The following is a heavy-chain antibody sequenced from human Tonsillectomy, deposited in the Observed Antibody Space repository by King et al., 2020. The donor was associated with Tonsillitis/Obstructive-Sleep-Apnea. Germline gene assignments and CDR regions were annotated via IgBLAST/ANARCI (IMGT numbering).Heavy chain of an antibody. D-gene: IGHD4-17*01. CDR1: GFTFDDYT. CDR3: AKGEWAVTSGCLFDY. Sequence: VKLVESGGVVVQPGESLRLSCAASGFTFDDYTMHWVRQATGKGLEWVSLISWDRSTTYYADSVKGRFTISRDNSKNSLYLQMNSLTTEDTALYYCAKGEWAVTSGCLFDYWGQGTLVTVSS. V-gene: IGHV3-43*01. CDR2: ISWDRSTT. J-gene: IGHJ4*02.